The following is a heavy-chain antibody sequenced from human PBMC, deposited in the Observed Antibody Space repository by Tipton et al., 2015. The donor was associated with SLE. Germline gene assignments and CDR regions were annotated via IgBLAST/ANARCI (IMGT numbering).Heavy chain of an antibody. CDR2: VDRVGRT. D-gene: IGHD3-16*01. Sequence: TLSLTCAVYGGSLDSYYWSWIRQAPGKGLEWIGEVDRVGRTKYNPSLKSRVIISIDTSKNQISLKLNSVTAADTAVYYCARGSNYYDYRGYYYYYYYMDVWGKGTTVTVSS. V-gene: IGHV4-34*01. J-gene: IGHJ6*03. CDR3: ARGSNYYDYRGYYYYYYYMDV. CDR1: GGSLDSYY.